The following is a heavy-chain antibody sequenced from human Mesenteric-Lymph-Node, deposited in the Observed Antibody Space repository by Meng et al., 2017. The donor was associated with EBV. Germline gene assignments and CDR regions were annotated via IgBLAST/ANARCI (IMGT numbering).Heavy chain of an antibody. J-gene: IGHJ5*02. CDR1: GGSFSHYY. D-gene: IGHD2-15*01. Sequence: QQWGGGMLNASETVSLNCKVFGGSFSHYYWSWIRQTPGKGLEWIGEINNSGSAKYNPSLKSRVTISIDTSKNQFSLRLNSVTAADTAVYYCARGVQVAWRFDPWGQGTLVTVSS. V-gene: IGHV4-34*02. CDR3: ARGVQVAWRFDP. CDR2: INNSGSA.